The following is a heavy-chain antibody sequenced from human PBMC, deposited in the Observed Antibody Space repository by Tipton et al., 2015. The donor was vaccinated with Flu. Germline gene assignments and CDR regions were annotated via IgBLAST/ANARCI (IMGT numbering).Heavy chain of an antibody. CDR2: IYHSGNT. D-gene: IGHD1-1*01. V-gene: IGHV4-31*03. Sequence: TLSLTCSVSGDSISSGHYYWSWIRQHPGKGLEWIGYIYHSGNTYYNPSLKNRLIISADTSNNQFSLKLRSVTAADTAVYFCARSGGWNAFLDYWGQGSLVTVSS. J-gene: IGHJ4*02. CDR3: ARSGGWNAFLDY. CDR1: GDSISSGHYY.